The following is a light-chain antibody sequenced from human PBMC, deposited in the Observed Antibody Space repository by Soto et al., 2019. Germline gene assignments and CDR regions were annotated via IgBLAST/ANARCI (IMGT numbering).Light chain of an antibody. J-gene: IGKJ5*01. CDR1: YSVSTS. CDR3: QQRSNWIT. CDR2: AAS. Sequence: EIVLTQSPGTLSVSPGERATHSCRASYSVSTSVAWYQQSPGQSPRLLIYAASNRATGIPARFSGSGSGTDFTFTISSLEPEDFAVYYCQQRSNWITFGQGTRLEIK. V-gene: IGKV3-11*01.